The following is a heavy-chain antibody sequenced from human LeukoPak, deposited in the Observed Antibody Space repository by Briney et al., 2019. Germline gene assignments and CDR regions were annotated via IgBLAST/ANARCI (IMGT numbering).Heavy chain of an antibody. D-gene: IGHD2-2*01. Sequence: GGSLRLSCAASGFTFSDYYMSWIRQAPGKGLEWVSYISSSGSTIYYADSEKGRFTISRDNAKNSLYLQMNSLRAEDTAVYYCARDKGVVPAATSFDYWGQGTLVTVSS. CDR3: ARDKGVVPAATSFDY. CDR2: ISSSGSTI. V-gene: IGHV3-11*04. J-gene: IGHJ4*02. CDR1: GFTFSDYY.